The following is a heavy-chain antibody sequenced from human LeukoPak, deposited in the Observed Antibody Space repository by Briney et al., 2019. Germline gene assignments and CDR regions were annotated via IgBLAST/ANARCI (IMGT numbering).Heavy chain of an antibody. CDR3: AREAAYGSGSNNFDY. V-gene: IGHV3-11*06. CDR1: GFTFSDYY. D-gene: IGHD3-10*01. J-gene: IGHJ4*02. CDR2: ISSSSSYT. Sequence: GGSLRLSCAASGFTFSDYYMSWIRQAPGKGLEWVSYISSSSSYTNYADSVKGRFTISRDNAKNSLYLQMNSLRAEDTAVYYCAREAAYGSGSNNFDYWGQGTLVTVSS.